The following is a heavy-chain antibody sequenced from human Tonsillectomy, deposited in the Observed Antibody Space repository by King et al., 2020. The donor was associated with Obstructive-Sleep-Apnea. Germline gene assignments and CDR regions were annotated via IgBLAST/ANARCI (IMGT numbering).Heavy chain of an antibody. Sequence: QLQESGPGLVKPSETLSLTCTVSGDSISTSYYWTWIRQPPGKGLEWIGSIYYSGSTYYNPSLKSRVTISVDTSKNHFSLNLNSVTAADTAVYYCARGPSLGEEKDYWGQGTLVTVSS. D-gene: IGHD2-21*01. CDR1: GDSISTSYY. J-gene: IGHJ4*02. CDR2: IYYSGST. V-gene: IGHV4-39*07. CDR3: ARGPSLGEEKDY.